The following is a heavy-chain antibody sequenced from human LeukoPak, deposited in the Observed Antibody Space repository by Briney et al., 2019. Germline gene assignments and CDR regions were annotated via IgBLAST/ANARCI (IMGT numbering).Heavy chain of an antibody. D-gene: IGHD6-19*01. CDR1: GGSISSYY. V-gene: IGHV4-59*01. J-gene: IGHJ5*02. Sequence: SETLSLTCTVSGGSISSYYWSWIRQPPGKGLEWIGHIYGSGSTNYNPSLKSRVTLSVDTSKNQFSLNLSPVTAADTAVYYCAREGPSETHLTWFAPWGQGTLVTVSS. CDR3: AREGPSETHLTWFAP. CDR2: IYGSGST.